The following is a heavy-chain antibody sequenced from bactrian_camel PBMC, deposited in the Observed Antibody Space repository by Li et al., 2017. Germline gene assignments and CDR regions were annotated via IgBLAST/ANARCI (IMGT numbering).Heavy chain of an antibody. V-gene: IGHV3S40*01. Sequence: VQLVESGGGSVLAGGSLKLSCVASGDTYGTFCMGWFRQAPGKEREGVATLYTGGGGIHLADSVKGRFTISKDNAKNPVMVYLKMPTLKPDDTALYYCAAGSWVAGSLDEHDYVHWGQGTQVTVS. CDR1: GDTYGTFC. J-gene: IGHJ4*01. D-gene: IGHD6*01. CDR3: AAGSWVAGSLDEHDYVH. CDR2: LYTGGGGI.